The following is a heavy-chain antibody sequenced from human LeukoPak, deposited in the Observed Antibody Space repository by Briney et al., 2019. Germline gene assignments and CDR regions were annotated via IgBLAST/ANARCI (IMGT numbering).Heavy chain of an antibody. V-gene: IGHV5-51*01. Sequence: GESLKISCKGSGYSFTSYWSGWVRQIPGKGLEWLGIIYPGDSDTRYSPYFQGQVTSLADKSISTAYLQWRSQNDSDAAMYYCARRSVGGTNWFDPWGQGTLVTVSS. CDR3: ARRSVGGTNWFDP. CDR2: IYPGDSDT. CDR1: GYSFTSYW. D-gene: IGHD3-16*01. J-gene: IGHJ5*02.